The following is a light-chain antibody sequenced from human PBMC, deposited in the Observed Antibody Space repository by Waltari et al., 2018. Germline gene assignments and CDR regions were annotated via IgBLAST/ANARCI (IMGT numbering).Light chain of an antibody. CDR1: QSISRY. Sequence: EVVLTQSPDTLSLSPGERATLFCRASQSISRYLVWYQQRPGQAPRLLIYGASIRAAGIPDGFSGSGSGTDFTLSFSRLEPEDFAVYYCQNHERLPATFGQGTRVEIK. V-gene: IGKV3-20*01. J-gene: IGKJ1*01. CDR2: GAS. CDR3: QNHERLPAT.